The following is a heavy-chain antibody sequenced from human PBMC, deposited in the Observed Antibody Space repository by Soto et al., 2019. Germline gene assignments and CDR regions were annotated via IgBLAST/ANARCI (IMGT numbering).Heavy chain of an antibody. V-gene: IGHV1-18*01. CDR1: GYTFTSYG. CDR3: ASDTQEMATIGDFDY. CDR2: ISAYNGNT. J-gene: IGHJ4*02. D-gene: IGHD5-12*01. Sequence: ASVKVSCKASGYTFTSYGISWVRQAPGQGLEWMGWISAYNGNTNYAQKLQGRVTMTTDTSTSTAYMELRSLRSDDTAVYYCASDTQEMATIGDFDYWGQGTLVTVSS.